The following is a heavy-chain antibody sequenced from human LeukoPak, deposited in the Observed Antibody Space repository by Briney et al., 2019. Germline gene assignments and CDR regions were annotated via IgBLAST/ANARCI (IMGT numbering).Heavy chain of an antibody. D-gene: IGHD7-27*01. CDR1: GGSISSGSYY. CDR3: ARVFPGEGYFDY. V-gene: IGHV4-61*02. J-gene: IGHJ4*02. CDR2: ICTSGST. Sequence: PSQTLSLTCTVSGGSISSGSYYWSWIRQPAGKGLEWIGRICTSGSTNYNPSLKSRVTISVDTSKNQFSLKLSSVTAADTAVYYCARVFPGEGYFDYWGQGTLVTVSS.